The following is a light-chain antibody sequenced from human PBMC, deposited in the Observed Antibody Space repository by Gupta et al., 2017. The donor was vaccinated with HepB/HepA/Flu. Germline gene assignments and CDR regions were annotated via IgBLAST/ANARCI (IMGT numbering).Light chain of an antibody. Sequence: DIQMTQSPSSLSASVGDRVTITCRASQSISSYLNWYQQKPGKAPKLLIYAASSLQSGVPSRFSGSGSGTDFTLTISSLQPEDFATYYCQQSCSTPPWTFGQGTKVEIK. J-gene: IGKJ1*01. CDR2: AAS. CDR3: QQSCSTPPWT. V-gene: IGKV1-39*01. CDR1: QSISSY.